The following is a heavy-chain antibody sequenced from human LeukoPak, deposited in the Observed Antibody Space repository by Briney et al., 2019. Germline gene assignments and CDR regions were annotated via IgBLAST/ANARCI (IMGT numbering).Heavy chain of an antibody. CDR1: GFTFSNAW. J-gene: IGHJ4*02. Sequence: GGSLRLSCAASGFTFSNAWMSWVRQAPRQGLKWVGRIKSKTDGGTTDYAAPVKGRFTISRDDSKNTLYLQMNSLKTEDTAVHYCTTDCTNGVCYVMVDASWGQGTLVTVSS. CDR3: TTDCTNGVCYVMVDAS. D-gene: IGHD2-8*01. V-gene: IGHV3-15*01. CDR2: IKSKTDGGTT.